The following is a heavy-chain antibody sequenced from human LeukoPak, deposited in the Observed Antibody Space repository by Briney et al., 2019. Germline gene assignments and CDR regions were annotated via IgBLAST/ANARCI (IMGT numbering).Heavy chain of an antibody. CDR1: GYTFTGYY. V-gene: IGHV1-2*02. CDR3: AREGDYYDSSGYYGH. Sequence: ASVKVSCKASGYTFTGYYMHWVRQAPGQGLEWMGWINPNSGGTNYAQKFQGRVTMTRDTSISTAYMELSRLRSDDTAVYYCAREGDYYDSSGYYGHWGQGTLVTVSS. J-gene: IGHJ4*02. D-gene: IGHD3-22*01. CDR2: INPNSGGT.